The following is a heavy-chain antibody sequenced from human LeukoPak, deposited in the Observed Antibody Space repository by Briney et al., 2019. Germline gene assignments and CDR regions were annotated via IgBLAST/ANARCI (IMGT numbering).Heavy chain of an antibody. CDR1: GFTFSSYG. CDR3: ARSPPGNSGWYYYYYYMDV. J-gene: IGHJ6*03. Sequence: PGRSLRLSCAASGFTFSSYGMHWVRQAPGKGLEWVAVISYDGSYKHDADSVKGRFTISRDNSKNTLYLQMNSLRAEDTAMYYCARSPPGNSGWYYYYYYMDVWGKGTTVTVSS. V-gene: IGHV3-30*03. CDR2: ISYDGSYK. D-gene: IGHD6-19*01.